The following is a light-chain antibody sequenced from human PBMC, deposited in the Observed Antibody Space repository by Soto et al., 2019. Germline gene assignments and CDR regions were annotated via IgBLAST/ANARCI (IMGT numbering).Light chain of an antibody. CDR2: RAS. CDR3: QQSYSTRT. J-gene: IGKJ1*01. CDR1: QSISNW. Sequence: IHMNQSPSTLSASVRHRVTITCRASQSISNWLAWYQQQPGKAPKVLIYRASSLESGVPSRFSGSGSGTEFTLTISSLKPDDFATYYCQQSYSTRTFGQGTKVDIK. V-gene: IGKV1-5*03.